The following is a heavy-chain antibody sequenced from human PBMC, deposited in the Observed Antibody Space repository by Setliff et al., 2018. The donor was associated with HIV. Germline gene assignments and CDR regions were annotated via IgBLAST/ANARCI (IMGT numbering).Heavy chain of an antibody. CDR3: ARQDYYYDSSGYYRWWEPFSWYFDL. CDR1: GGSVGSGSYY. CDR2: IYYSGST. D-gene: IGHD3-22*01. J-gene: IGHJ2*01. V-gene: IGHV4-61*01. Sequence: SETLSLTCSVSGGSVGSGSYYWSWIRQSPGKGLEWLGYIYYSGSTTYNPSLRSRVTISIDTSKNQFSLNLRSVTAADTAVYYCARQDYYYDSSGYYRWWEPFSWYFDLWGRGTLVTVSS.